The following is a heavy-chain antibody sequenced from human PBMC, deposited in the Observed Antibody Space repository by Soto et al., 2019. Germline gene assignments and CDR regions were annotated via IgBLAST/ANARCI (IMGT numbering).Heavy chain of an antibody. V-gene: IGHV1-69*13. Sequence: SVKVSCKASGGTFSSYAINWVRQAPGQGLEWMGGIIRIFGTPDYAQRFQGRVTITADESTSTAYMELSSLRSEDTAVYYCARQGSNEYYYYGMDVWGQGTTVTVS. CDR3: ARQGSNEYYYYGMDV. CDR2: IIRIFGTP. D-gene: IGHD3-10*01. CDR1: GGTFSSYA. J-gene: IGHJ6*02.